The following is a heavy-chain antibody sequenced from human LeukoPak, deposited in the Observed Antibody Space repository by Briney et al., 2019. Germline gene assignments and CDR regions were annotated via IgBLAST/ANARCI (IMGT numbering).Heavy chain of an antibody. CDR3: ARRRERRRTDRFDYFDY. D-gene: IGHD1-26*01. CDR2: IYYSGST. Sequence: SETLSLTCTVSGGSISSYYWSWIRQPPGRGLEWIGYIYYSGSTNYNPSLKSRVTISVDTSKNQFSLKLSSVTAADTAVYYCARRRERRRTDRFDYFDYWGQGALVAVSS. CDR1: GGSISSYY. V-gene: IGHV4-59*08. J-gene: IGHJ4*02.